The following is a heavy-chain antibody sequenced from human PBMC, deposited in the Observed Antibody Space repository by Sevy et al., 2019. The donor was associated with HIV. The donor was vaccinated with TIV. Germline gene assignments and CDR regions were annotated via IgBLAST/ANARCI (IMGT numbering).Heavy chain of an antibody. V-gene: IGHV3-30-3*01. CDR1: GFTFSSYA. CDR3: AREFAMIVPTRAFDI. J-gene: IGHJ3*02. Sequence: GGSLRLSCAASGFTFSSYAMHWVRQAPGKGLEWVAVISYDGSNKYYADSVKGRFTISRDNSKNTLYLQMNSLRAEDTDVYYCAREFAMIVPTRAFDIWGQGTMVTVSS. CDR2: ISYDGSNK. D-gene: IGHD3-22*01.